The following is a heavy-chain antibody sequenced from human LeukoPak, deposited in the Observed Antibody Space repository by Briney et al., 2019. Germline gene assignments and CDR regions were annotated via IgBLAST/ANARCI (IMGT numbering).Heavy chain of an antibody. CDR1: GGTFSSYA. Sequence: GASVKVSCKASGGTFSSYAISWVRQAPGQGLEWMGGIIPILGTANYAQKFQGRVTITADGSTSTAYMELSSLRSEDTAVYYCASRIVVVPAASADRPTYYYYGMDVWGQGTTVTVSS. D-gene: IGHD2-2*01. V-gene: IGHV1-69*13. CDR3: ASRIVVVPAASADRPTYYYYGMDV. CDR2: IIPILGTA. J-gene: IGHJ6*02.